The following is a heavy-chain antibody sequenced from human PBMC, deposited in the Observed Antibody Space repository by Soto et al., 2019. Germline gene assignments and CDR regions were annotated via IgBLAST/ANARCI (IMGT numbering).Heavy chain of an antibody. Sequence: QVHLVQSGAEVKKPGASVKVSCKASGYTFTSYGITWVRQAPGQGLEWMGWISAHNGNTEYAQKIQGRVIVTRDTSTTTAYMELRGLRSDDTAVYYCARGRYGDYWGKGALVTVSS. CDR3: ARGRYGDY. D-gene: IGHD1-1*01. V-gene: IGHV1-18*01. J-gene: IGHJ4*02. CDR1: GYTFTSYG. CDR2: ISAHNGNT.